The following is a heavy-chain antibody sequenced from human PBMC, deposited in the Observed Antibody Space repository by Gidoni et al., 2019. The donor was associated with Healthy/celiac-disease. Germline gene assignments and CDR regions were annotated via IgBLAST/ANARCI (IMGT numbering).Heavy chain of an antibody. Sequence: QVQLQESGPGLVKPSANLSLTGTVSGGSISRYSWSWIRQPAGKGLECSGRLYTSGSTNYNPSLKSRGTMSVDTAKNLFSRKLSSVTAADTAVYYCGVVAATQDYYYGMDVWGQGTTVTVSS. CDR2: LYTSGST. V-gene: IGHV4-4*07. D-gene: IGHD2-15*01. CDR1: GGSISRYS. CDR3: GVVAATQDYYYGMDV. J-gene: IGHJ6*02.